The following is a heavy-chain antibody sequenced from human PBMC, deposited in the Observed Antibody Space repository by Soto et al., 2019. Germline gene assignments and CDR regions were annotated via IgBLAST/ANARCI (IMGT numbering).Heavy chain of an antibody. CDR2: IYYSGST. D-gene: IGHD6-19*01. CDR3: ARVISSGWPYCFDF. V-gene: IGHV4-61*01. CDR1: GGSVSSGSYY. Sequence: SPTLSVTCTVSGGSVSSGSYYWSWIRKPPGKGREWIGYIYYSGSTNYNPSLKSRVTISVDTSKNQFSLKLSPVTTADTAVYYCARVISSGWPYCFDFWGQGTLVTLSS. J-gene: IGHJ4*02.